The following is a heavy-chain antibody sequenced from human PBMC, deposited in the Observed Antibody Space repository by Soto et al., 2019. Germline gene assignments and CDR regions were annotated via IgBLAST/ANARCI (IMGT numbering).Heavy chain of an antibody. J-gene: IGHJ3*02. Sequence: QVQLVESGGGVVQSGRSPRLSCAASGFTFSRFCMHWVRQAPGKGLEWVALIWHDGTFTHYADSVKGRFTISRDNSKNKLYRQMNSLRADDTAVYYCARDRHFRGGPDDIWGQGTMVTVSS. V-gene: IGHV3-33*01. D-gene: IGHD3-3*02. CDR3: ARDRHFRGGPDDI. CDR1: GFTFSRFC. CDR2: IWHDGTFT.